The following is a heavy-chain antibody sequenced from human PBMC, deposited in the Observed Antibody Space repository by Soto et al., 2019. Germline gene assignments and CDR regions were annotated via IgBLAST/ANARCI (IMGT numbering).Heavy chain of an antibody. CDR2: IYHSGST. CDR1: GGSISSSNW. CDR3: ARGGTTVTTPDAFDI. J-gene: IGHJ3*02. V-gene: IGHV4-4*02. D-gene: IGHD4-17*01. Sequence: SETLSLTCAVSGGSISSSNWWSWVRQPPGKGLEWIGEIYHSGSTNYNPSLKSRVTISVDKSKNQFSLKLSSVTAADTAVYYCARGGTTVTTPDAFDIWGQGTMVPVSS.